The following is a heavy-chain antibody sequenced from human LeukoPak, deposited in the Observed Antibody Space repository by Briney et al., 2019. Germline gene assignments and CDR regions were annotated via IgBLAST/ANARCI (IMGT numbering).Heavy chain of an antibody. CDR3: ARDSGNVLRFFNWFDP. CDR1: GYTFTGYY. V-gene: IGHV1-2*02. D-gene: IGHD3-3*01. J-gene: IGHJ5*02. CDR2: INPNSGGT. Sequence: ASVKVSCKTSGYTFTGYYIHWVRQAPGQGLQWLGWINPNSGGTNYAQNFQGRVTVTRDMSTATAYMELRWLTSDDTAVYYCARDSGNVLRFFNWFDPWGQGTLVTVSS.